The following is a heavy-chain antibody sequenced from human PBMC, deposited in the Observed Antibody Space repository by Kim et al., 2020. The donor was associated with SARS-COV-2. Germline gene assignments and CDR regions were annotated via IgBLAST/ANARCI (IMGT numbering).Heavy chain of an antibody. D-gene: IGHD3-10*01. CDR2: KSYDGSHI. CDR3: VEEIGSLSFDH. V-gene: IGHV3-30*04. CDR1: FFPFLLPA. Sequence: SLILSFSSSFFPFLLPAFPCFSQAPGKGLEWVALKSYDGSHISYPDSVKGRFIISRDNTKSTLYLQMNSLRPEDTAVYYCVEEIGSLSFDHWGHGTLV. J-gene: IGHJ4*01.